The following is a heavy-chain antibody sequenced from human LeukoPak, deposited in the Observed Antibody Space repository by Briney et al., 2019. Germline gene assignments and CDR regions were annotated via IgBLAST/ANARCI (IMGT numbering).Heavy chain of an antibody. CDR3: ARDPKFVYGMDV. Sequence: PGGSLRLSCAASGFTFSSYAMSWVRQAPGKGLEWVSAISGSGGSTYYADSVKGRFTISRDNSKNTLYLQMNSLRAEDTAVYYCARDPKFVYGMDVWGQGTTVTVSS. V-gene: IGHV3-23*01. CDR2: ISGSGGST. CDR1: GFTFSSYA. J-gene: IGHJ6*02.